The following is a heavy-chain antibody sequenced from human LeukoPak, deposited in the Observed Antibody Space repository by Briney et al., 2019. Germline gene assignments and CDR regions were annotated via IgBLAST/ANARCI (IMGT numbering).Heavy chain of an antibody. V-gene: IGHV3-48*03. D-gene: IGHD5-18*01. CDR2: ISSSGSTI. CDR1: GFTFSGYE. J-gene: IGHJ3*02. CDR3: ASWGSYGYVAFDI. Sequence: GGSLRLSCAASGFTFSGYEMNWVRQAPGKGLEWVSYISSSGSTIYYADSVKGRFTISRDNAKNSLYLQMNSLRAEDTAVYYCASWGSYGYVAFDIWGQGTMVTVSS.